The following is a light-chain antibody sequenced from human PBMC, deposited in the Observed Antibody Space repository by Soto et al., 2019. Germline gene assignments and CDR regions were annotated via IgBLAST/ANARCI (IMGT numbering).Light chain of an antibody. CDR2: DAY. CDR3: QQYSSYSPLT. Sequence: DIQMTQSPSTLSASVGDRVTITCRASQSISSWLAWYQQKPGKAPKLLIYDAYSLESGTPSRFSGRRSGTAFTLTIASVQHEEFATSYCQQYSSYSPLTFGGGTKVDI. J-gene: IGKJ4*01. CDR1: QSISSW. V-gene: IGKV1-5*01.